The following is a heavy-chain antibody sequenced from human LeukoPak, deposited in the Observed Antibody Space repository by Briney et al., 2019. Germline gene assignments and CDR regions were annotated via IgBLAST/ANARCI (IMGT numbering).Heavy chain of an antibody. CDR2: IHYSGST. CDR1: RGSISSNSYY. J-gene: IGHJ4*02. V-gene: IGHV4-39*01. D-gene: IGHD3-10*01. CDR3: ARHAAVRGNLVDY. Sequence: PSETLSPTCTVSRGSISSNSYYWGWIRQPPGKGLEWIGSIHYSGSTYYNPSLKSRVTISVDTSKNQFSLKLSSVTAADTAVYYCARHAAVRGNLVDYWGQGTLVIVSS.